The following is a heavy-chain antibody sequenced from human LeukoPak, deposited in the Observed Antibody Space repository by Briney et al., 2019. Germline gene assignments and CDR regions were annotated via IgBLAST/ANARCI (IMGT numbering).Heavy chain of an antibody. D-gene: IGHD3-22*01. V-gene: IGHV3-30*02. CDR2: IRYDGSNK. CDR3: AKDFRWDYYDSSGYYYYYYMDV. Sequence: PGGSLRLSCAASGFTFSSYGMHWVRQAPGKGLEWVAFIRYDGSNKYYADSVKGRFTISRDNSKNTLYLQMNSLRAEDTAVYYCAKDFRWDYYDSSGYYYYYYMDVWGKGTTVTISS. J-gene: IGHJ6*03. CDR1: GFTFSSYG.